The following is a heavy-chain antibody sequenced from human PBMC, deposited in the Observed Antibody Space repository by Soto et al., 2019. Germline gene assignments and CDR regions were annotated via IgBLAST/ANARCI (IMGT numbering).Heavy chain of an antibody. D-gene: IGHD5-18*01. J-gene: IGHJ6*02. Sequence: EVQLVESGGGLVQPGGSLKLSCAASGFTFSGSAMRWVRQASGKGLEWVGRIRSKANSYATAYAASVKGRFTISRDDSKNTAYLQMNSLKTEDTAVYYCTRRDGTARDYGMDVWGQGTTVTVSS. V-gene: IGHV3-73*02. CDR3: TRRDGTARDYGMDV. CDR2: IRSKANSYAT. CDR1: GFTFSGSA.